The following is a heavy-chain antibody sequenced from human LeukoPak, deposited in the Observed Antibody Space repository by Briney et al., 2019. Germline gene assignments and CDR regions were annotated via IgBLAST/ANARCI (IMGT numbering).Heavy chain of an antibody. D-gene: IGHD3-22*01. Sequence: PSETLSLTCSMSGGSISPYCWSWIRQSPGKGLEWIGNNYDSGNTNYNPSLKSRVTISVDTSKNQFSLKLSSVTAADTAVYYCTREKYFYDINGSFDYWGPGTLVTVSS. CDR2: NYDSGNT. J-gene: IGHJ4*02. CDR3: TREKYFYDINGSFDY. V-gene: IGHV4-59*01. CDR1: GGSISPYC.